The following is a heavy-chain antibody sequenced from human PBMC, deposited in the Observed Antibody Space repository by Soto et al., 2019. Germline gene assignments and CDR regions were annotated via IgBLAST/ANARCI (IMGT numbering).Heavy chain of an antibody. V-gene: IGHV6-1*01. D-gene: IGHD2-21*01. CDR2: TYYRSKWYN. J-gene: IGHJ4*02. Sequence: SQTLSLTCAISGDSVSSNSAAWNWIRQSPSRGLEWLGRTYYRSKWYNDYAVSVKSRITINPDTSKNQFSLQLNSVTPEDTAVYYCAAAYCGGDCYSSNFDYWGQGTLVTVSS. CDR3: AAAYCGGDCYSSNFDY. CDR1: GDSVSSNSAA.